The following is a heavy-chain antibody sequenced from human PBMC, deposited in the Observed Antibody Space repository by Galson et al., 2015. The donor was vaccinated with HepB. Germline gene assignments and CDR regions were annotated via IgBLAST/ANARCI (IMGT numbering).Heavy chain of an antibody. CDR1: GFTFNGYS. CDR3: ARERGSIFSQLFYFDY. J-gene: IGHJ4*02. Sequence: SLRLSCAASGFTFNGYSMNWVRQAPGKGLEWLSYISSSRSTTIYYADAVKGRFTISRDNAKSSLYLQMNSLRAEDTAVYYCARERGSIFSQLFYFDYWGQGALVTVSS. CDR2: ISSSRSTTI. V-gene: IGHV3-48*04. D-gene: IGHD3-9*01.